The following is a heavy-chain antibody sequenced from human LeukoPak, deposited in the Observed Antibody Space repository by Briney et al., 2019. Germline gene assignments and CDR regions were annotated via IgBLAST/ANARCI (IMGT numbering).Heavy chain of an antibody. V-gene: IGHV4-38-2*01. Sequence: SETLSLTCAVSGYSISSGYYWGWIRQPPGKGLEWIGSIYHSGSTYYNPSLKSRVTISVDTSKNQSSLKLSSVTAADTAVYYCARYYDFWSGYYMGGGANWFDPWGQGTLVTVSS. CDR1: GYSISSGYY. CDR3: ARYYDFWSGYYMGGGANWFDP. J-gene: IGHJ5*02. CDR2: IYHSGST. D-gene: IGHD3-3*01.